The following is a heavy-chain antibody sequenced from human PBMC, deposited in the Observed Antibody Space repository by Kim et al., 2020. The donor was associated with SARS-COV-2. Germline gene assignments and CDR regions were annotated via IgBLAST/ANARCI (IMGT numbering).Heavy chain of an antibody. V-gene: IGHV5-51*01. CDR2: IYPGDSDT. Sequence: GESLKISCKGSGYSFTSYWIGWVRQMPGKGLEWMGIIYPGDSDTRYSPSFQGQVTISADKSISTAYLQWSSLKASDTAMYYCARLCSSTSCYNGYAFDIWGQGTMVTVSS. D-gene: IGHD2-2*02. CDR3: ARLCSSTSCYNGYAFDI. J-gene: IGHJ3*02. CDR1: GYSFTSYW.